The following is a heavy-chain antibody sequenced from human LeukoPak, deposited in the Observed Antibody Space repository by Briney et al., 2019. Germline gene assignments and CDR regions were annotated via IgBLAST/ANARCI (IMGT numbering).Heavy chain of an antibody. D-gene: IGHD3-22*01. J-gene: IGHJ4*02. CDR2: IYYSGST. CDR1: GGSISFYY. CDR3: ARGRDSRGYQFMGFDS. Sequence: SETLSLTCTVSGGSISFYYWSWIREPPGEGLGYIGDIYYSGSTDYNPSLKSRVTISIDTSKNQFSLRLSSVTAADTAVYYCARGRDSRGYQFMGFDSWGQGTLVTVSS. V-gene: IGHV4-59*08.